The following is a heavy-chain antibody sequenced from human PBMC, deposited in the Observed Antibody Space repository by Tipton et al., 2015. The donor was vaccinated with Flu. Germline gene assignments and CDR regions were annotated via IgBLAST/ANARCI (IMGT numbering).Heavy chain of an antibody. Sequence: QLVQSGAEVKKPGASVMVSCKASGYTFSRHGIKWLRRAPGQGLEWMGWIGPDSGTRNYAPKFRGRVTMTTDTSTSTAYMELGSLTSDDTAIYYCARGTRTPYYGMDVWGQGTTVTVSS. V-gene: IGHV1-18*01. CDR3: ARGTRTPYYGMDV. CDR2: IGPDSGTR. J-gene: IGHJ6*02. CDR1: GYTFSRHG.